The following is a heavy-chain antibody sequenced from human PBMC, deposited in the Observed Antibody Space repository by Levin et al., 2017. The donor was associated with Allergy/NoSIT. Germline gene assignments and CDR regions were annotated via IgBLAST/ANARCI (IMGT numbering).Heavy chain of an antibody. CDR2: LSFSSDP. D-gene: IGHD6-19*01. CDR1: GFSLTTSAMC. J-gene: IGHJ4*02. Sequence: SGPTLVKPTQTLTLTCTFAGFSLTTSAMCVSWVLQLSGTFLFGFSLLSFSSDPYYTTSLKTRLSISKDASKNQVVLTLTDVDPLDTATYYCARIISTIGWDHHSWGQGTLVTVSS. CDR3: ARIISTIGWDHHS. V-gene: IGHV2-70*13.